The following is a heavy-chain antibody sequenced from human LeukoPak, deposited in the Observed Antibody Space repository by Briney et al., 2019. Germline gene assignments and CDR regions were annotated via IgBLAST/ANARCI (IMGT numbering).Heavy chain of an antibody. CDR3: ARGSCTSCYGGSRGWFDP. J-gene: IGHJ5*02. CDR2: MNPNSGNT. D-gene: IGHD2-2*01. V-gene: IGHV1-8*01. CDR1: GYTFTSYD. Sequence: GASVTVSCKASGYTFTSYDINWVGQAAGQGLEWMGWMNPNSGNTGYSQKFQGRVTMTRNTAISTAYMELSSLRSEDTAVYYCARGSCTSCYGGSRGWFDPWGQGTLVTVSS.